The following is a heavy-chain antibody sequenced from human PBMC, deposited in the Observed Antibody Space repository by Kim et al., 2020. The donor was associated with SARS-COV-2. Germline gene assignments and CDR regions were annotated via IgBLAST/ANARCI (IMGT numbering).Heavy chain of an antibody. CDR2: IFGSGFGT. V-gene: IGHV3-23*05. D-gene: IGHD3-16*01. CDR1: GFAFHHSA. J-gene: IGHJ2*01. Sequence: GGSLRLSCAASGFAFHHSAMSWVRQTPGKGLEWVSGIFGSGFGTYYADSVKGRFSISRDNSKNILSLQMSDLRVEDPAVYHCVKHLHVTTVTFYWYFELWGRGTPVAVSS. CDR3: VKHLHVTTVTFYWYFEL.